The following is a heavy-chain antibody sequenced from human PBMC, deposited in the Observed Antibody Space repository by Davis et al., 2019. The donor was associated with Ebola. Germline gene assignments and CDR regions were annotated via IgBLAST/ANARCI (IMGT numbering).Heavy chain of an antibody. CDR1: GFTFGDYA. V-gene: IGHV3-49*04. D-gene: IGHD1-26*01. Sequence: GESLKISCTASGFTFGDYAMSWVRQAPGKGLEWVGFIRSKAYGGTTEYAASVKGRFTISRDDSKSIAYLQMNSLKTEDTAVYYCTRDPWERRDYWGQGTLVTVSS. CDR2: IRSKAYGGTT. J-gene: IGHJ4*02. CDR3: TRDPWERRDY.